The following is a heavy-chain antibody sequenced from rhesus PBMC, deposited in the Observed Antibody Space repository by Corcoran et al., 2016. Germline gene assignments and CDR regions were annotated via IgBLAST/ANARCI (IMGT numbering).Heavy chain of an antibody. Sequence: QVQLQESGPGLAKSSETLSLTCAVSGGSISGDFYWNWIRQPPGKGLEWIGNIYGAGATTNFPPSLKSRVTISKDTSTNQFFLKLTSLTAADTAVYFCARESPSTADDAFDLWGQGLRVTVSS. CDR2: IYGAGATT. CDR3: ARESPSTADDAFDL. V-gene: IGHV4S9*01. D-gene: IGHD1-1*01. J-gene: IGHJ3*01. CDR1: GGSISGDFY.